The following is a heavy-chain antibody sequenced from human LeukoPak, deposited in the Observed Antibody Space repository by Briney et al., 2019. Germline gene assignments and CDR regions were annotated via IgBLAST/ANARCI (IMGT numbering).Heavy chain of an antibody. CDR2: IYYSGST. Sequence: PSETLSLTCAVSGGSISSGGYSWSWIRQPPGKGLEWIGYIYYSGSTYYNPSLKSRVTISVDTSKNQFSLKLSSVTAADTAVYYCAKTAKMATTTIVVYFDYWGQGTLVTVSS. J-gene: IGHJ4*02. CDR3: AKTAKMATTTIVVYFDY. V-gene: IGHV4-30-4*07. D-gene: IGHD5-24*01. CDR1: GGSISSGGYS.